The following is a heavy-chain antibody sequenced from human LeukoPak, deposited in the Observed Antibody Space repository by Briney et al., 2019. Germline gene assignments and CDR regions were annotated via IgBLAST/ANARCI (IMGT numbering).Heavy chain of an antibody. V-gene: IGHV3-30*04. J-gene: IGHJ4*02. D-gene: IGHD3-9*01. CDR1: GFTFSSYA. Sequence: GGSLRLSCAASGFTFSSYAMHWVRQAPGRGLEWVVIISYDGSTKYYADSVKGRFTISRDNSKNTLYLQMNSLRAEDTAVYYCARAGGFILTGSPIDYWGQGTLVTVSS. CDR3: ARAGGFILTGSPIDY. CDR2: ISYDGSTK.